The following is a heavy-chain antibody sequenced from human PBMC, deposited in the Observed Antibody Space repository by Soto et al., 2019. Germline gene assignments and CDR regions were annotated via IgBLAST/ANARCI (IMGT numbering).Heavy chain of an antibody. J-gene: IGHJ4*02. V-gene: IGHV4-4*02. Sequence: SETLSLTSAVSGGSISSSNWWRWVRPPPGKGLEWIGEIYHSGSTNYNPSLKSRVTISVDKSKNQFSLKLSSVTAADTAVYYCARVRPGGYSGYGPIDYWGQGTLVTVSS. CDR2: IYHSGST. D-gene: IGHD5-12*01. CDR3: ARVRPGGYSGYGPIDY. CDR1: GGSISSSNW.